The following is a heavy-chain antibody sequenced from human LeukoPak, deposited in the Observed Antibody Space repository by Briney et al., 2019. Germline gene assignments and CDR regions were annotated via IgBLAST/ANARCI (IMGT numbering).Heavy chain of an antibody. D-gene: IGHD6-19*01. J-gene: IGHJ3*01. CDR1: GFIFSRYW. CDR3: ARYGNGEWLAHYAFDV. Sequence: GGSLRLSCATSGFIFSRYWMSWVRQAPGKGMEWVANINQDESERNYVDSVKGRFTISRDNTKNSLDLQMNSLRAEDTAVYYCARYGNGEWLAHYAFDVWGQGTMVTVAS. V-gene: IGHV3-7*01. CDR2: INQDESER.